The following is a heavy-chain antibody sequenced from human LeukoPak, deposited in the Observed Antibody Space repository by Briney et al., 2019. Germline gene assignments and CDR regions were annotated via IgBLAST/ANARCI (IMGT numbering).Heavy chain of an antibody. J-gene: IGHJ4*02. D-gene: IGHD6-13*01. CDR1: GFTFSSYG. Sequence: PGRSLRLSRAASGFTFSSYGMHWVRQAPGKGLEWVAVISYDGSNKYYADSVKGRFTISRDNSKNTLYLQMNSLRAEDTAVYYCAKTPAAAGPFDYWGQGTLVTVSS. CDR2: ISYDGSNK. CDR3: AKTPAAAGPFDY. V-gene: IGHV3-30*18.